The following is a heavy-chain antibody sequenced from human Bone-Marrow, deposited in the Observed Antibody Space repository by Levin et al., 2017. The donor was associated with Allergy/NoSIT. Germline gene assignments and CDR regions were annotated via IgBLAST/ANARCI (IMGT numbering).Heavy chain of an antibody. V-gene: IGHV3-30*18. CDR2: ISYDGTDK. CDR3: AKAPYYDFDGGIDY. J-gene: IGHJ4*02. D-gene: IGHD3-3*01. CDR1: GFTFSDYG. Sequence: PGGSLRLSCAASGFTFSDYGMHWVRQAQGKGLEWVSLISYDGTDKYYADSVKGRFTISRDTSNNTLYRQMNSLRAEDTAVYYCAKAPYYDFDGGIDYWGQGSLVTVSS.